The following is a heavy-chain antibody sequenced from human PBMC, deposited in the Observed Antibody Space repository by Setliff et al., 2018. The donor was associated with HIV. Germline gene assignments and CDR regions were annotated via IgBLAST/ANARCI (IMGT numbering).Heavy chain of an antibody. J-gene: IGHJ4*02. Sequence: GGSLRLSCAASGFTFSSYWMHWVRQAPGKGLVWVSRINSDGSGTGYADSVKGRFTIARDNAKNTLYLQMKSLRVEDTAMYYCATDGDDSRVRLGYWGQGALVTVSS. V-gene: IGHV3-74*01. CDR2: INSDGSGT. CDR3: ATDGDDSRVRLGY. D-gene: IGHD3-22*01. CDR1: GFTFSSYW.